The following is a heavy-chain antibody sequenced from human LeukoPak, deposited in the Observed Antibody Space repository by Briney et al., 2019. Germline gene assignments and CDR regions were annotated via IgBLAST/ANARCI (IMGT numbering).Heavy chain of an antibody. CDR2: IYYSGCT. CDR1: GGSISSYY. J-gene: IGHJ3*02. Sequence: SETLSLTCTVSGGSISSYYWSWIRQPPGKGLEWIGYIYYSGCTNYNPSLKSRVTISVDTSKNQFSLKLSSVTAADTAVYYCARDLSYYDSSGYDAFDIWGQGTMVTVSS. V-gene: IGHV4-59*01. D-gene: IGHD3-22*01. CDR3: ARDLSYYDSSGYDAFDI.